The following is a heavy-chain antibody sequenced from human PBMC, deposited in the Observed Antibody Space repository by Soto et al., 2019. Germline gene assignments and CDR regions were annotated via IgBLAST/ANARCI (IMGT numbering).Heavy chain of an antibody. J-gene: IGHJ6*02. CDR1: GFAFSTYG. V-gene: IGHV3-33*06. D-gene: IGHD1-1*01. Sequence: GGSLRLSCAASGFAFSTYGIHWVRQAPGKGLEWVAVIWYDGSNKYYADSVKGRFTISRDNSKNTLYLQMNSLRAEDTAVYYCAKDGGGNWNDPVYGMDVWGQGTTVTVS. CDR3: AKDGGGNWNDPVYGMDV. CDR2: IWYDGSNK.